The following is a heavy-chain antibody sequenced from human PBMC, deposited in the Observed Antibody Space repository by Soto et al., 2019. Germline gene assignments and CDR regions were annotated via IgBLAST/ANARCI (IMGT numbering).Heavy chain of an antibody. CDR2: IYAGDSDT. Sequence: PGESLKISCQGSGYNFATYWIAWVRQLPGKGPEWMGIIYAGDSDTSYSPSFQGQVTISVDKSISTAYLQWNSLKASDTAMYYCARRGHSYGLDVWGQGTKVTVSS. J-gene: IGHJ6*02. D-gene: IGHD3-10*01. V-gene: IGHV5-51*01. CDR3: ARRGHSYGLDV. CDR1: GYNFATYW.